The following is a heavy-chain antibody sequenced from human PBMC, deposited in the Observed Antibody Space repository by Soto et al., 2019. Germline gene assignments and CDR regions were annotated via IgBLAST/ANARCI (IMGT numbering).Heavy chain of an antibody. CDR3: ARRTYYDSSGYTIDY. CDR2: IFSNDEK. J-gene: IGHJ4*02. D-gene: IGHD3-22*01. Sequence: SGPTLVNPTGTLTLTCTVSGFSLSNARMGVSWIRQPPGKALEWLAHIFSNDEKSYSTSLKSRLTISKDTSKSQVVLTMTNMDPVDTATYYCARRTYYDSSGYTIDYWGQGTLVTVSS. V-gene: IGHV2-26*01. CDR1: GFSLSNARMG.